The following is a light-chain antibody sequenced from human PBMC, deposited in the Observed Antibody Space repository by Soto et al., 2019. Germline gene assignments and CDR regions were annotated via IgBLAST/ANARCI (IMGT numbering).Light chain of an antibody. Sequence: QSVLTQPASVSGSPEQSITISCTGSSSDVGTYNLVSWYQQHPGEAPKLMIYEVTKRPSGVSNRFSGSKSGNTASLTISGLQAEDEADYYWWLYAGSSYVFGTGTKVTVL. J-gene: IGLJ1*01. CDR3: WLYAGSSYV. CDR1: SSDVGTYNL. CDR2: EVT. V-gene: IGLV2-23*02.